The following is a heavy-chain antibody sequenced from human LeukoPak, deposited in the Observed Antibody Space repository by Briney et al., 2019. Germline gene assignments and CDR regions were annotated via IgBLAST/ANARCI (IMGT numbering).Heavy chain of an antibody. CDR1: GYTFTSYD. CDR3: ARVMYSSGWDTIYYFDY. V-gene: IGHV1-8*01. Sequence: ASVKVSCKASGYTFTSYDINWVRQATGQGLEWMGWMNPNSGNTGYAQKFQGRVTMTRNTSISTAYMELSSLRSEDTAVYYCARVMYSSGWDTIYYFDYWGQGTLVTVSS. J-gene: IGHJ4*02. D-gene: IGHD6-19*01. CDR2: MNPNSGNT.